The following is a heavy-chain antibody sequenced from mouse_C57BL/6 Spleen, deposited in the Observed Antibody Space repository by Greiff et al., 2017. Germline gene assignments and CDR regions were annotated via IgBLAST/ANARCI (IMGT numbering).Heavy chain of an antibody. CDR3: EGDLY. CDR2: ISSGGSYT. Sequence: EVKLMESGGDLVKPGGSLKLSCAASGFTFSSYGMSWVRQTPDKRLEWVATISSGGSYTYYPDSVKGRFTISRDNAKNTLYLQMSSLKSEDTAMYYCEGDLYWGQGTLVTVSA. CDR1: GFTFSSYG. J-gene: IGHJ3*01. V-gene: IGHV5-6*01.